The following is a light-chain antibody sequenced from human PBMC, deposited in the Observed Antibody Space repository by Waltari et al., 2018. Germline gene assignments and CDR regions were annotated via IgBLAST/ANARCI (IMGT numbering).Light chain of an antibody. V-gene: IGLV2-11*01. CDR3: CSYAGSYTWV. CDR2: DVS. Sequence: QSALTQPRSVSGSPGQSVTISCTGTSSDVGGYNYVSWYQQQPGKAPKLMIYDVSERPSGFPDRFSGSKSGNTASLTISGLQAEDEADYYCCSYAGSYTWVFGGGTKLTVL. CDR1: SSDVGGYNY. J-gene: IGLJ2*01.